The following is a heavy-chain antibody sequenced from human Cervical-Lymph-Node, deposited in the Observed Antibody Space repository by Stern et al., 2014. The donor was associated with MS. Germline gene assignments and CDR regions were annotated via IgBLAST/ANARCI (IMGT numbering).Heavy chain of an antibody. D-gene: IGHD4-23*01. CDR3: ARVSTTTVAHLYYFDY. CDR1: GYTFTSYG. V-gene: IGHV1-18*01. CDR2: ISAYNGNT. J-gene: IGHJ4*02. Sequence: QLVESGAEVKKPGASVKVSCKASGYTFTSYGISWVRQAPGQGLEWMGWISAYNGNTNYAQKLQARATMTTDTSTRTVYREQRSLRSDDTAVYYCARVSTTTVAHLYYFDYWGQGTLVTVSS.